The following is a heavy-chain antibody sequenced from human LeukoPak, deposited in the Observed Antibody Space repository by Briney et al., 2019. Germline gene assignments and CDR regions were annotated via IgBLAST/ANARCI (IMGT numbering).Heavy chain of an antibody. V-gene: IGHV3-23*01. D-gene: IGHD3-10*01. Sequence: GGSLRLSCAASGFTFSSYAMSWVRQAPGKGLEWVSAISGSGGSTYYADSVKGRFTISRDNSKNTLYLQMNSLRAEDTAVYYCAKSFGLLWFGESYYFDYWGQGTLVTVSS. J-gene: IGHJ4*02. CDR1: GFTFSSYA. CDR2: ISGSGGST. CDR3: AKSFGLLWFGESYYFDY.